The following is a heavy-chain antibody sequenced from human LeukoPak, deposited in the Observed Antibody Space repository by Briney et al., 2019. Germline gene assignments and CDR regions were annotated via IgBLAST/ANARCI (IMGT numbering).Heavy chain of an antibody. V-gene: IGHV3-7*01. Sequence: GGSLRLSCAASGFTFSTYWMTWVRQAPGKGLEWVANINQDGSEKHYVDSVKGRFTISRGNAKNSLYLQMNSLRDEDTAVYYCARYKAAAGQSFDYWGQGTLVTVSS. CDR3: ARYKAAAGQSFDY. CDR1: GFTFSTYW. J-gene: IGHJ4*02. CDR2: INQDGSEK. D-gene: IGHD6-13*01.